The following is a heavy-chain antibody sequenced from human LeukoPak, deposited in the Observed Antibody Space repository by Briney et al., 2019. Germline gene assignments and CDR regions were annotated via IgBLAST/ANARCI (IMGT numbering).Heavy chain of an antibody. CDR1: VGSISSSSYY. D-gene: IGHD3-22*01. V-gene: IGHV4-39*01. Sequence: SETLSLTCTGSVGSISSSSYYWGWIRQPPGKGLEWIGSIYYSGSTYYNPSLKSRVTISVDTSKNQFSLKLNSVTAADTAVYYCATASENDSSGFYPLDYWGQGALVTVSS. CDR3: ATASENDSSGFYPLDY. J-gene: IGHJ4*02. CDR2: IYYSGST.